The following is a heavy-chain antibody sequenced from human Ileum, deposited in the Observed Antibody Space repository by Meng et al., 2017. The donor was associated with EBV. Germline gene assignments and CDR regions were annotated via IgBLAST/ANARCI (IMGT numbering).Heavy chain of an antibody. CDR1: GGSFSSRKYY. CDR3: ASRELAPFDY. V-gene: IGHV4-39*06. J-gene: IGHJ4*02. CDR2: IYYSGTT. D-gene: IGHD1-26*01. Sequence: RLPLTESGPGRVNPPETLSLTCSVSGGSFSSRKYYWGWIRQPPGKALEWIASIYYSGTTYYNPSLQSRVSISVDKSKNQVSLNMTSMTAADTAVYYCASRELAPFDYWGQGTLVTVSS.